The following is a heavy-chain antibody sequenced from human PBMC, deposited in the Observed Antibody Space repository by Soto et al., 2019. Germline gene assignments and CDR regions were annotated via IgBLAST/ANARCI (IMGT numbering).Heavy chain of an antibody. V-gene: IGHV3-48*03. CDR3: ARVVDTALRWFDP. CDR1: GCTFISYE. Sequence: VVSLRVSCAASGCTFISYEMNWVRQAPGKGLEWVSYISSSGSTIYYADSVKGRFTISRDNAKNSLYLQMNSLRAEDTAVYYCARVVDTALRWFDPWGQGTLVTVSS. CDR2: ISSSGSTI. D-gene: IGHD5-18*01. J-gene: IGHJ5*02.